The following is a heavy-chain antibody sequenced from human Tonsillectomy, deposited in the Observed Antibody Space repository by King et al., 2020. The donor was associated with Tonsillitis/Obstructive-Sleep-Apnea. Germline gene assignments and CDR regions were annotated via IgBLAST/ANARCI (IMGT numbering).Heavy chain of an antibody. J-gene: IGHJ4*02. CDR3: ARDFGYVGDY. CDR2: IYSGGST. V-gene: IGHV3-53*01. CDR1: GFTVSTNY. Sequence: VQLVESGGGLIQRGGSLRLSCVASGFTVSTNYMTWVRQAPGKGLEWVSGIYSGGSTDYADSVKGRFTISRDNSTNTVYLQMNSLRAEDTAVYYCARDFGYVGDYWGQGTLVTVSS. D-gene: IGHD5-12*01.